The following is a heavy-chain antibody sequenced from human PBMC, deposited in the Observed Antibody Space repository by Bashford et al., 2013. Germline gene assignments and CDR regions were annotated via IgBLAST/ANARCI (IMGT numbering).Heavy chain of an antibody. CDR3: ARSSATTSYFFDS. D-gene: IGHD4-17*01. V-gene: IGHV4-30-2*02. J-gene: IGHJ4*02. CDR1: GGSISSGGYS. CDR2: IYHSGST. Sequence: SETLSLTCAVSGGSISSGGYSWSWIRQPPGKGLEWIGYIYHSGSTYYNPSLKSRVTISVDTSKTQFSLKLTSVTAADTAVYYCARSSATTSYFFDSWGQGTLVTVSS.